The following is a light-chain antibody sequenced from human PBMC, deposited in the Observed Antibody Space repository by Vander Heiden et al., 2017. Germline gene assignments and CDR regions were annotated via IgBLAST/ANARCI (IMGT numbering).Light chain of an antibody. Sequence: EIVLTQSPGTLSLSPGERATLSCRPSQSVSNNYLAWYQQKPGQAPRLLIYGASSRATDIPDRFSGSGSGTDFTLTITRLEPEDFAVYYCQQYGGSPWTFGQGTKVEIK. CDR3: QQYGGSPWT. V-gene: IGKV3-20*01. CDR2: GAS. J-gene: IGKJ1*01. CDR1: QSVSNNY.